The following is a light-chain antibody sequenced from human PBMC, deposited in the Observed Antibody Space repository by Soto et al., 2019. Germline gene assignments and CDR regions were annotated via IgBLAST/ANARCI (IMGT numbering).Light chain of an antibody. J-gene: IGKJ3*01. V-gene: IGKV3-15*01. CDR1: QSVSSN. Sequence: EIVMTQSPATLSVSPGERATISCRASQSVSSNLAWYQQKPGQAPRLLIYGASTRATGIPARFSGSGSGTEFTLTISSLQSEDFAVYYCQQYNNWPHTVGPGTKVDIK. CDR3: QQYNNWPHT. CDR2: GAS.